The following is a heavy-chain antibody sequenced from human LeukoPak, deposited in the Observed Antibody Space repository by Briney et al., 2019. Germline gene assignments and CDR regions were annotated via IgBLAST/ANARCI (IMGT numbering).Heavy chain of an antibody. J-gene: IGHJ4*02. V-gene: IGHV4-34*01. CDR3: ARGYSARITIFGVVTYFDY. CDR2: INHSGST. D-gene: IGHD3-3*01. CDR1: GGSFSGYY. Sequence: SETLSLTCAVYGGSFSGYYRSWIRQPPGKGLEWIGEINHSGSTNYNPSLKCRVTISVDTSKNQFSLKLSSVTAADTAVYYCARGYSARITIFGVVTYFDYWGQGTLVTVSS.